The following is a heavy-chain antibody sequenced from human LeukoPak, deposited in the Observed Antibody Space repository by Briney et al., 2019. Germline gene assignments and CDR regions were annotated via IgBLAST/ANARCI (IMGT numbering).Heavy chain of an antibody. Sequence: SETLSLTCAVYGGSFSGYYWTWMRQPPGKGLEWIGEINQSGSTNYNPSLKSRVTISVDTSKNQFSLKLSSVSAADTAVHYCARGGILTGYGDYWGQGILVTVTS. CDR1: GGSFSGYY. J-gene: IGHJ4*02. D-gene: IGHD3-9*01. CDR2: INQSGST. CDR3: ARGGILTGYGDY. V-gene: IGHV4-34*01.